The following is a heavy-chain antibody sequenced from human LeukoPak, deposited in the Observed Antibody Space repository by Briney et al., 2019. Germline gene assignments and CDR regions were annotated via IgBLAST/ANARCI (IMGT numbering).Heavy chain of an antibody. CDR3: ARAPQYCSGGSCYLLGMDV. D-gene: IGHD2-15*01. CDR1: GFTFSSYS. J-gene: IGHJ6*02. Sequence: GGSLRLSCAASGFTFSSYSMNWVRQAPGKGLEWVAVISYDGSNKYYADSVKGRFTISRDNSKNTLYLQMNSLRAEDTAVYYCARAPQYCSGGSCYLLGMDVWGQGTTVTVSS. CDR2: ISYDGSNK. V-gene: IGHV3-30*03.